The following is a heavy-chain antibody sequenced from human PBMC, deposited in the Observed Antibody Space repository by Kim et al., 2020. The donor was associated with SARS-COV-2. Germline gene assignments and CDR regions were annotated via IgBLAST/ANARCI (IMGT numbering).Heavy chain of an antibody. CDR1: GLTFSNYG. D-gene: IGHD5-12*01. CDR2: IFGSGDTT. J-gene: IGHJ4*02. CDR3: AKDGGGYDSDY. V-gene: IGHV3-23*01. Sequence: GGSLRLSCAASGLTFSNYGMSWVRQAPGKGLEWVSSIFGSGDTTHYTDSVKGRFTISRDNSKNTVYLEMNSLRAEDTAVYYCAKDGGGYDSDYWGQGTLVTVSS.